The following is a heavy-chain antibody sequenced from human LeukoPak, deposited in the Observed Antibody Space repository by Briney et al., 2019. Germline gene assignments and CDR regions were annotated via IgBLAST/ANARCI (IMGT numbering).Heavy chain of an antibody. CDR3: AKDTGSGWDFDS. J-gene: IGHJ4*02. CDR1: GFTFGGFA. V-gene: IGHV3-43*02. CDR2: VTGGGTT. Sequence: PGGSLRLSCAASGFTFGGFAMHWVRQAPGRGLEWVSLVTGGGTTYYADSVRGRFTISRDNSKNSLYLQMNTLRTEDTAFYYCAKDTGSGWDFDSWGQGTLVTVSS. D-gene: IGHD6-19*01.